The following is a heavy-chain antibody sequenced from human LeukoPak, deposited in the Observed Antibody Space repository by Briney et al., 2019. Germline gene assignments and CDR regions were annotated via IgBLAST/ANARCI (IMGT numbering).Heavy chain of an antibody. V-gene: IGHV5-51*01. CDR2: IYPGDSDT. CDR1: RYSFTSYW. Sequence: GESLKISCKGSRYSFTSYWIGWVRQMPGKGLEWMGIIYPGDSDTRYSPSFQGQVTISADKSISTAYLQWSSLKASDTAMYYCARRSIAAAGDNWFDPWGQGTLVTVSS. D-gene: IGHD6-13*01. CDR3: ARRSIAAAGDNWFDP. J-gene: IGHJ5*02.